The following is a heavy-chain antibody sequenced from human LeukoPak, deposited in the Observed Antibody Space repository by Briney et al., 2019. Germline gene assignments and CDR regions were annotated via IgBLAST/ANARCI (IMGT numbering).Heavy chain of an antibody. D-gene: IGHD3-3*01. CDR3: AALRFSYYYYMDV. CDR2: IYTSGST. CDR1: GGSISSYY. V-gene: IGHV4-4*09. Sequence: PSETLSLTCTVSGGSISSYYWSWIRQPPGTGLEWIGYIYTSGSTNYNPSLKSRVTISVDTSKNQFSLKLSSVTAADTAVYYCAALRFSYYYYMDVWGKGTTVTVSS. J-gene: IGHJ6*03.